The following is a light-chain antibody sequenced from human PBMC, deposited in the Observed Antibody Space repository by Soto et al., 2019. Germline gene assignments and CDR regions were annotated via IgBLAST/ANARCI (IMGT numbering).Light chain of an antibody. CDR2: AAS. CDR1: QSISTY. V-gene: IGKV1-39*01. J-gene: IGKJ1*01. Sequence: DIQMTQSPSSLSASVGDRVTITCRASQSISTYLNWYQKKLGKAPKLLIYAASSLQSGVPSRFSGSGSGTDFTPTISSLQPEDFAIYYCQQGNGAPRTFGQGTKVDIK. CDR3: QQGNGAPRT.